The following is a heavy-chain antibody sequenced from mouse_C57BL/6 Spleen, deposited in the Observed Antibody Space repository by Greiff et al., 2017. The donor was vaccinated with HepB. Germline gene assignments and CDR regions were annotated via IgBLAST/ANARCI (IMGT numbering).Heavy chain of an antibody. V-gene: IGHV5-4*01. CDR2: ISDGGSYT. D-gene: IGHD2-4*01. CDR1: GFTFSSYA. J-gene: IGHJ3*01. CDR3: ARDLFYDYDGKFAY. Sequence: DVQLVESGGGLVKPGGSLKLSCAASGFTFSSYAMSWVRQTPEKRLEWVATISDGGSYTYYPDNVKGRFTISRDNAKNNLYLQMSHLKSEDTAMYYCARDLFYDYDGKFAYWGQGTLVTVSA.